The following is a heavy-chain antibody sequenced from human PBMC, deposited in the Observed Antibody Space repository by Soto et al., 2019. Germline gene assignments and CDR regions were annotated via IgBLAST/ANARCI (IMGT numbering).Heavy chain of an antibody. CDR1: RDTFNDYS. J-gene: IGHJ4*02. CDR3: ATGGSNGYFS. Sequence: GASVKVSCKASRDTFNDYSITWVRQAPGQGLEWMGGIIPALGTTKYAQKFQGRVTMTADESTSTAYLELNRLTSEDRAVYYCATGGSNGYFSWGQGTKVTVYS. D-gene: IGHD7-27*01. CDR2: IIPALGTT. V-gene: IGHV1-69*13.